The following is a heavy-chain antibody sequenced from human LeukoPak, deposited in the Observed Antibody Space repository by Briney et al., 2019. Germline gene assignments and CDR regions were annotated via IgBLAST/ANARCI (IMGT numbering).Heavy chain of an antibody. CDR1: GGSISSYY. J-gene: IGHJ6*04. CDR2: IYTSGST. V-gene: IGHV4-4*07. D-gene: IGHD3-10*01. Sequence: PSETLSLTCTVSGGSISSYYWSWIRQPAGKGLEWIGRIYTSGSTNYNPSLKSRVTMSVDTSKNQFSLKLSSVTAADTAVYYCAREVITMVRGVISVYYYGMDVWGKGTTVTVSS. CDR3: AREVITMVRGVISVYYYGMDV.